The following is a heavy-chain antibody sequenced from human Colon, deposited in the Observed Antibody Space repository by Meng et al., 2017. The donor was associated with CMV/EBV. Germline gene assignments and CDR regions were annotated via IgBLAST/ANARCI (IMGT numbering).Heavy chain of an antibody. Sequence: QVQPRESGPGLVKPSETLSLTCTVSGASITSYYWSWTRQPAGKGLEWIGRVYISGNTNYNPSLKSRVTMSIDTSKNQLSLNIRSVTAADTAVYYCARDSNLSGLAYWGQGTLVTVSS. J-gene: IGHJ4*02. CDR3: ARDSNLSGLAY. CDR2: VYISGNT. V-gene: IGHV4-4*07. D-gene: IGHD3-10*01. CDR1: GASITSYY.